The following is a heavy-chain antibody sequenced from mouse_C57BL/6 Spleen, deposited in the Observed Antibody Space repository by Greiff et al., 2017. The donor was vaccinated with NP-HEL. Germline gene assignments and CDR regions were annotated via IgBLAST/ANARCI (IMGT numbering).Heavy chain of an antibody. CDR2: IHPNSGST. Sequence: VQLQQPGAELVKPGASVKLSCKASGYTFTSYWMHWVKQRPGQGLEWIGMIHPNSGSTNYNEKFKSKATLTVDKSSITAYMQLSSLTSEDSAVYYCAREGGYFYAMDYWGQGTSVTVSS. CDR3: AREGGYFYAMDY. J-gene: IGHJ4*01. CDR1: GYTFTSYW. V-gene: IGHV1-64*01.